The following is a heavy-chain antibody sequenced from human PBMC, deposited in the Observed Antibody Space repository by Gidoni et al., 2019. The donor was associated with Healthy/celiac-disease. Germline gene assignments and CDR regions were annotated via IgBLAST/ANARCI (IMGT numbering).Heavy chain of an antibody. V-gene: IGHV3-21*01. CDR2: ISSSSSYI. Sequence: EVQLVESGGGLVKPGGSLRLSCAASGFTFISYSMNWVRQAPGKGLEWVSSISSSSSYIYYADSVKGRFTISRDNAKNSMYLQMNSLRAEDTAVYYCARVRRGYYDSSGYYYSDAFDIWGQGTMVTVSS. CDR1: GFTFISYS. D-gene: IGHD3-22*01. CDR3: ARVRRGYYDSSGYYYSDAFDI. J-gene: IGHJ3*02.